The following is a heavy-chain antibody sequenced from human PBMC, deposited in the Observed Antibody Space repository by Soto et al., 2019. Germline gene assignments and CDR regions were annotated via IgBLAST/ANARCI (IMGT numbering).Heavy chain of an antibody. CDR2: MNPNSGNT. J-gene: IGHJ6*03. Sequence: ASVKVSCKASGYTFTSYDINWVQQATGQGLEWMGWMNPNSGNTGYAQKFQGRVTMTRNTSISTAYMELSSLRSEDTAVYYCARVISIAARTYYYYYMDVWGKGTTVTVSS. CDR3: ARVISIAARTYYYYYMDV. CDR1: GYTFTSYD. D-gene: IGHD6-6*01. V-gene: IGHV1-8*01.